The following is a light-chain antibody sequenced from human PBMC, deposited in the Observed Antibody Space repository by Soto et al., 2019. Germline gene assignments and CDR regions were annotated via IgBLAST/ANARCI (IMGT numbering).Light chain of an antibody. CDR2: AAS. V-gene: IGKV1-27*01. CDR3: QKYDSVPPVN. CDR1: QGIGTY. J-gene: IGKJ4*01. Sequence: DIQMTQSPSSLSASVGDTVTITCRASQGIGTYLAWYQQKPGKVPKLLIYAASTLLSGVPSRFSGSGSGLNFTRTITSLQPEDVTTYYCQKYDSVPPVNFGVGSKVGIK.